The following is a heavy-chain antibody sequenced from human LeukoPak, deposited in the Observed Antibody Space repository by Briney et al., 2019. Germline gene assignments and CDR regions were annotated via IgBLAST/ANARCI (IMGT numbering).Heavy chain of an antibody. V-gene: IGHV3-23*01. CDR2: LSGIVVSK. J-gene: IGHJ4*02. CDR1: ASTFTNYG. CDR3: AKDFGDTPYYFDY. D-gene: IGHD3-3*01. Sequence: GGSLTLSYAASASTFTNYGMTWVRQAPGKGLEWVSSLSGIVVSKSYADSVKGRFTISRDNSKNTLYLQMNSLRAEDTAVYYCAKDFGDTPYYFDYWGQGTLVTVSS.